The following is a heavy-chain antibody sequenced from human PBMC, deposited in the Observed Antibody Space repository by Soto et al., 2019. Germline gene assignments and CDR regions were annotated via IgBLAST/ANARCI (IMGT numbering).Heavy chain of an antibody. V-gene: IGHV5-51*01. Sequence: GESLKISCKGSGYSFISYWIAWVRQMPGKGLEWMGIIYPGDSDTRYSPSFQGQVPISADKSTSNAYLHWNSLEASDTAMYYCARQRNFEYYFDFWGQGTLVTVSS. CDR3: ARQRNFEYYFDF. D-gene: IGHD1-7*01. J-gene: IGHJ4*02. CDR1: GYSFISYW. CDR2: IYPGDSDT.